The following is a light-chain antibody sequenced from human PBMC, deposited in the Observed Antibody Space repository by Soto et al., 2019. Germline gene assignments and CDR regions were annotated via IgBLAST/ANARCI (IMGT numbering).Light chain of an antibody. CDR2: GAS. J-gene: IGKJ2*01. CDR3: QQYGSSPYT. Sequence: EIVLTQSPGTLSLSPGERATLSCRASQSVSSSYLAWYQQKPGQAPRLLIYGASSRATGIPARFSGSGSGTAFTLTISRLETEDFAVYYCQQYGSSPYTFGQGTKLEIK. V-gene: IGKV3-20*01. CDR1: QSVSSSY.